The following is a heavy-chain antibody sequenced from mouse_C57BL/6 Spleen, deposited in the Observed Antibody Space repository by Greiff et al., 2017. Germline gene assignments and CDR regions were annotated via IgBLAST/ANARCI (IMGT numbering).Heavy chain of an antibody. CDR3: ARDRFITTTLDY. D-gene: IGHD1-1*01. Sequence: EVKLQESGGGLVKPGGSLKLSCAASGFTFSSYAMSWVRQTPDKRLEWVATISDGGSYTYYPDNVKGRFTISRDNTKNNLYLQMSHLKSEDTAMYYCARDRFITTTLDYWGQGTSVTVSS. CDR1: GFTFSSYA. CDR2: ISDGGSYT. J-gene: IGHJ4*01. V-gene: IGHV5-4*01.